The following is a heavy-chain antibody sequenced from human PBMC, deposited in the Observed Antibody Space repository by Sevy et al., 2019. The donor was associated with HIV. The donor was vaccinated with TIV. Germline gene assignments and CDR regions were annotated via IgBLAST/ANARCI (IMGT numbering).Heavy chain of an antibody. J-gene: IGHJ4*02. Sequence: GGSLRLSCTASGFTLRDHWMTWDRQAPGQGLQWVANIKQDGSEKYYANSVKGRFTISRDNSKNTLYLQMNSLRAEDTAMYYCAKDLYYDNSLFDYWGQGILVTVSS. CDR3: AKDLYYDNSLFDY. CDR1: GFTLRDHW. CDR2: IKQDGSEK. V-gene: IGHV3-7*03. D-gene: IGHD3-22*01.